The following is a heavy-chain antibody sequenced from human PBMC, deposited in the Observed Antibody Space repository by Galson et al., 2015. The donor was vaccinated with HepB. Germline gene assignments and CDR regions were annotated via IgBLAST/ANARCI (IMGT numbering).Heavy chain of an antibody. CDR3: ARSVVVPAAIGYYYYYYGMDV. CDR2: IIPILGIA. D-gene: IGHD2-2*01. V-gene: IGHV1-69*02. Sequence: SVKVSCKASGGTFSSYTISWVRQAPGQGLEWMGRIIPILGIANYAQKFQGRVTITADKSTSTAYMELSSLRSEDTAVYYCARSVVVPAAIGYYYYYYGMDVWGQGTTVTVSS. CDR1: GGTFSSYT. J-gene: IGHJ6*02.